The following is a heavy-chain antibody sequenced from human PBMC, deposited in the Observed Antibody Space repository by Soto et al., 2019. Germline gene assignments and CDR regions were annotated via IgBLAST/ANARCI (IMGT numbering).Heavy chain of an antibody. Sequence: QVQLVQSGAEVKKPGASVKVSCKASGYTFTSYGISWVRQAPGQGLEWMGWISAYNGNTSYAQKLQGRVTMTTDTSTSTAYMELRSLRSDDTAVYYCARVPYGGGDCYSTFDIWGQGTMVTVSS. J-gene: IGHJ3*02. V-gene: IGHV1-18*04. D-gene: IGHD2-21*02. CDR2: ISAYNGNT. CDR1: GYTFTSYG. CDR3: ARVPYGGGDCYSTFDI.